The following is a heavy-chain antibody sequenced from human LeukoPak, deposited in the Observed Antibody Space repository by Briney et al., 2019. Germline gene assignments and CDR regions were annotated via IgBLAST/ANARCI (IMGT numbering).Heavy chain of an antibody. CDR2: TSDRGDYT. V-gene: IGHV3-23*01. Sequence: GGSLRLSCAASGFTFSGYSLNWVRQAPGKGLEWVSGTSDRGDYTYYADSVKGRFTISRDNSKNTLYLHMNSLRAGDTAVYYCAKGDSSAFTYYFDYWGQGSLVTVSS. CDR3: AKGDSSAFTYYFDY. J-gene: IGHJ4*02. D-gene: IGHD3-22*01. CDR1: GFTFSGYS.